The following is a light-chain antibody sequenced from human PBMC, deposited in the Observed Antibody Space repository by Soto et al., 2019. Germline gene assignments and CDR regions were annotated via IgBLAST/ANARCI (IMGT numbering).Light chain of an antibody. CDR3: AAWDDSLNAYV. CDR1: SSSIGSNT. J-gene: IGLJ1*01. Sequence: QSVLTQPPSVSGTPGQRVTISCSGSSSSIGSNTVNWYQQLPGTAPRLLIYSNDQRPSGVPDRFSGSKSGTSASLAISGLQSEDEADYYCAAWDDSLNAYVFGTGTKVIV. CDR2: SND. V-gene: IGLV1-44*01.